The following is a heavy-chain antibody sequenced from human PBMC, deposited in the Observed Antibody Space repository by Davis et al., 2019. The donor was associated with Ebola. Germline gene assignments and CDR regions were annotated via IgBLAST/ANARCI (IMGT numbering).Heavy chain of an antibody. V-gene: IGHV3-21*01. Sequence: PGGSLRLSCAASGFTFSTYTMNWVRQAPGKGLEWVSSITSNSYIYYADSVKGRFTISRDNAENSLYLQMNSLRAEDTAVYYCASGLRGYNYGNWFDPWGQGTLVTVSS. D-gene: IGHD5-18*01. CDR1: GFTFSTYT. J-gene: IGHJ5*02. CDR2: ITSNSYI. CDR3: ASGLRGYNYGNWFDP.